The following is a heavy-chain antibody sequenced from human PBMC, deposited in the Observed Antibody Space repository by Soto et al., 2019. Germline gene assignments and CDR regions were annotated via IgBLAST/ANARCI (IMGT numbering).Heavy chain of an antibody. CDR3: ARYCSSTSCYEHDAFDI. CDR1: GGSISSGGYY. D-gene: IGHD2-2*01. J-gene: IGHJ3*02. V-gene: IGHV4-31*03. CDR2: IYYSGST. Sequence: QVQLQESGPGLVRPSQTLSLTCTVSGGSISSGGYYWSWIRQHPGKGLEWIGYIYYSGSTYYNPSLQSRVTISVDTSKNQFSLKLSSVTAADTAVYYCARYCSSTSCYEHDAFDIWGQGTMVTVSS.